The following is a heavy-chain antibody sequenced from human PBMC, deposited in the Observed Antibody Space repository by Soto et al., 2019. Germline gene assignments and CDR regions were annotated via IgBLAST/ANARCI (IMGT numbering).Heavy chain of an antibody. D-gene: IGHD6-19*01. CDR2: ISGSGGST. J-gene: IGHJ4*02. CDR1: GFTFSSFA. Sequence: EVQLLESGGGLVQPGGSLRLSCAASGFTFSSFAMSWVRQAPGKGLEWVSGISGSGGSTYYADSVEGRFTISRDNSKNTPYLQMNSLRGEDTAGYYCAKDRKSGSGWYWDYWGQGTLVTVSS. V-gene: IGHV3-23*01. CDR3: AKDRKSGSGWYWDY.